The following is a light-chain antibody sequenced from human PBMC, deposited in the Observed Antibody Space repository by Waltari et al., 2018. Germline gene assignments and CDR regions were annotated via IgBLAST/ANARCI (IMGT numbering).Light chain of an antibody. J-gene: IGKJ1*01. CDR1: QSLSKY. CDR2: DAS. Sequence: EIMVTQSPGTVSLAPGDRATLSCRASQSLSKYLAWYKQKPGQAPGLPIYDASIRATGDPDRFSGSGYGTDFTLTISRLEPDDSAVYYCQKYGSFPATFGRGTKV. V-gene: IGKV3-20*01. CDR3: QKYGSFPAT.